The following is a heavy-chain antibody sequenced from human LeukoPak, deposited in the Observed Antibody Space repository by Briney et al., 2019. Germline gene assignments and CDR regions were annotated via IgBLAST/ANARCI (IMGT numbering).Heavy chain of an antibody. CDR3: VRLYDWGRLDY. V-gene: IGHV1-2*02. CDR1: GYTFTGYY. Sequence: ASVKVSCKASGYTFTGYYMQWVRQAPGQGLEWMGWINPNSGGTNYAQKFQGRVTMTRDTSISTAYMELSGLRSDDTAVYYCVRLYDWGRLDYWGQGTLVTVSS. CDR2: INPNSGGT. D-gene: IGHD3-9*01. J-gene: IGHJ4*02.